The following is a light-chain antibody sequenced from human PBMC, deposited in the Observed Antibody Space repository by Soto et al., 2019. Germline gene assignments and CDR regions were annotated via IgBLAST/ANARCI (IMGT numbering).Light chain of an antibody. Sequence: QSVLTQPASLSGSPGQSITISCAGTSSDIGGSKYVSWYQQHPGKAPKLIIYEVTYRPSGVSARFSDSKSGNTASLTVSGLQAEGEADYYCSSYTSSGTLYVFGTGTKVTVL. CDR3: SSYTSSGTLYV. CDR2: EVT. CDR1: SSDIGGSKY. V-gene: IGLV2-14*01. J-gene: IGLJ1*01.